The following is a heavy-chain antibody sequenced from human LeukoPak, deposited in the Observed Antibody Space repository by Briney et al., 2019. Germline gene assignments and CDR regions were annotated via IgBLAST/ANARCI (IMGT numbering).Heavy chain of an antibody. V-gene: IGHV3-30*18. J-gene: IGHJ4*02. D-gene: IGHD3-16*01. CDR3: AKDTEYYDSNNSLWDY. Sequence: PGGSLRLSCAASGFTFSSYGMHWVRQAPGKGLEWVAVISYDGSNTYYADSVKGRFTISRDNSKNTLYLQMNSLRAEDTAVYYCAKDTEYYDSNNSLWDYWGQGTLVTVSS. CDR1: GFTFSSYG. CDR2: ISYDGSNT.